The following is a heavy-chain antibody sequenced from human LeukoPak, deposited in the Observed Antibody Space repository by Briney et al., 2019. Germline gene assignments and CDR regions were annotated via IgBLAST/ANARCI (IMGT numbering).Heavy chain of an antibody. CDR3: ARQTKLGYYYYGVDV. V-gene: IGHV5-51*01. J-gene: IGHJ6*02. CDR1: GYSFTTYW. D-gene: IGHD7-27*01. Sequence: GESLKISCKGSGYSFTTYWIGWVRQMPGKGLEWMGIIYPGDSDTSYSPSFQGQVTISADKSISTAYLQWSSLKASDTAMYYCARQTKLGYYYYGVDVWGQGTTVTVSS. CDR2: IYPGDSDT.